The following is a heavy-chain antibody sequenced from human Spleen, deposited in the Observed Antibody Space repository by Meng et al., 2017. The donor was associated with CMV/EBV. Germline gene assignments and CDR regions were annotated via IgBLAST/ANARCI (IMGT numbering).Heavy chain of an antibody. V-gene: IGHV3-23*01. D-gene: IGHD5-18*01. J-gene: IGHJ4*02. CDR3: AKTLNGYGGEDS. Sequence: ETLSLTCTVSGDSVSSYDWSWVRQAPGKGLEWISLINDSGDSPYYADSVKGRFTISRDNSKNMVYLQMKSLRADDTARYYCAKTLNGYGGEDSWGQGTLVTVSS. CDR2: INDSGDSP. CDR1: GDSVSSYD.